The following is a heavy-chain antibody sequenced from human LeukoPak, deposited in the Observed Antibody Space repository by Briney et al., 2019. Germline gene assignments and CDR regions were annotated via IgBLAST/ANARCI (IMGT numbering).Heavy chain of an antibody. CDR3: ARDIGDYGDYSDY. Sequence: ASVKVSCKASGYSFAIYAISWVRQAPGQGLEWMGWISAYNGNTNYAQKFQGRVTMTTDTSTSTAYMELRSLRSDDTAVYYCARDIGDYGDYSDYWGQGTLVTVSS. CDR1: GYSFAIYA. J-gene: IGHJ4*02. V-gene: IGHV1-18*01. CDR2: ISAYNGNT. D-gene: IGHD4-17*01.